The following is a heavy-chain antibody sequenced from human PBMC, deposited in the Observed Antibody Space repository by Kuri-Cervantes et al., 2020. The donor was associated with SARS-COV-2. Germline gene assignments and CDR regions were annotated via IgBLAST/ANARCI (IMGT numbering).Heavy chain of an antibody. CDR2: INPSGGST. CDR3: ARDKIDVGYFDY. V-gene: IGHV1-46*01. J-gene: IGHJ4*02. D-gene: IGHD1-26*01. Sequence: ASVKVSCKASGYTFTSYYMHWVRQAPGQGLEWMGIINPSGGSTSYAQKFQGRVTITADESTSTAYMELSSLRSEDTAVYYCARDKIDVGYFDYWGQGTLVTVSS. CDR1: GYTFTSYY.